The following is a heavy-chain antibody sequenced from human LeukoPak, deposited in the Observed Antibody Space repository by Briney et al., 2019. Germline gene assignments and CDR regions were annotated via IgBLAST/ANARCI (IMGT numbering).Heavy chain of an antibody. D-gene: IGHD2-2*01. CDR2: ISGSGGST. CDR1: GFTFSSYA. V-gene: IGHV3-23*01. CDR3: AKLPPPYCSSTSCPDY. Sequence: GGSLRLSCAASGFTFSSYAMSWVRQAPGKGLEWVSAISGSGGSTYYADSVKGRFTITRDNSKNTLYLQMNSLRAEDTAVYYCAKLPPPYCSSTSCPDYWGQGTLVTVSS. J-gene: IGHJ4*02.